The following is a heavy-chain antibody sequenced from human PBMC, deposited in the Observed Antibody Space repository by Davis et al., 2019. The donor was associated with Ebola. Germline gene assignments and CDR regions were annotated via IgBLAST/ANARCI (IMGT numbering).Heavy chain of an antibody. Sequence: GSLRLSCAVYGGSFSGYYWSWIRQPPGKGLEWIGEINHSGSTNYNPSLKSRVTISVDTSKNQFSLKLSSVTAADTAVYYCARGVGVVTATINDYWGQGTLVTVSS. V-gene: IGHV4-34*01. D-gene: IGHD2-21*02. CDR1: GGSFSGYY. CDR3: ARGVGVVTATINDY. J-gene: IGHJ4*02. CDR2: INHSGST.